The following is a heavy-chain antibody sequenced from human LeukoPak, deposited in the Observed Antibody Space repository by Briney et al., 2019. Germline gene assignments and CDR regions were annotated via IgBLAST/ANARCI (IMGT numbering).Heavy chain of an antibody. D-gene: IGHD2/OR15-2a*01. CDR2: INSDGSWT. V-gene: IGHV3-74*01. CDR3: VSFYETY. J-gene: IGHJ4*02. CDR1: GNYR. Sequence: PGGSLRLSCAASGNYRMHWVRQVPGKGLVWVSHINSDGSWTSYADSVKGRFTISKDNAKNTVYLQMNGLRAEDTAVYYCVSFYETYWGRGTLVTVSS.